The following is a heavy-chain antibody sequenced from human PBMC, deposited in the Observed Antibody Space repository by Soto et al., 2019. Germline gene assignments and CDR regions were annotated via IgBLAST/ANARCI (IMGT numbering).Heavy chain of an antibody. J-gene: IGHJ3*02. Sequence: EVQVMESGGGLVQPGGSLRLSCAASGFTFTNYWRNWVRQVPGQVLVRVSRIDNHGDGTSYADFVKGRFTISRDNAKNTLYLQMNSLRVEDTAIYYCGTVFEKWGQGTMVTVSS. CDR3: GTVFEK. CDR2: IDNHGDGT. V-gene: IGHV3-74*01. CDR1: GFTFTNYW.